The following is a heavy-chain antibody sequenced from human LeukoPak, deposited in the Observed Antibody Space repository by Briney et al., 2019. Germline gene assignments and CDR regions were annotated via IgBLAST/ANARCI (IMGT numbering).Heavy chain of an antibody. Sequence: SETLSLTCTVSGGSISSSSYYWGWIRQPPGKGLEWIGSIYYSGSTNYNPSLKSRVTISVDTSKNQFSLKLSSVTAADTAVYYCASRIHYYDSSGYYDYYYMDVWGKGTTVTVSS. J-gene: IGHJ6*03. D-gene: IGHD3-22*01. CDR1: GGSISSSSYY. V-gene: IGHV4-39*07. CDR3: ASRIHYYDSSGYYDYYYMDV. CDR2: IYYSGST.